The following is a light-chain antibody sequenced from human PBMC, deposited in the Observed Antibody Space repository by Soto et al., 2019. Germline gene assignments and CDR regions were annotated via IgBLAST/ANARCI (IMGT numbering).Light chain of an antibody. Sequence: EIVLTQSPATLSLSPGERATLSCRASQSVGSHLAWYQQKPGQAPRLLIYDASNRATGFPARFSGSGSGTDFALTISSLEPEDSAVYYCLQRSNCPLTVGGGTKVEIK. CDR2: DAS. V-gene: IGKV3-11*01. CDR1: QSVGSH. J-gene: IGKJ4*01. CDR3: LQRSNCPLT.